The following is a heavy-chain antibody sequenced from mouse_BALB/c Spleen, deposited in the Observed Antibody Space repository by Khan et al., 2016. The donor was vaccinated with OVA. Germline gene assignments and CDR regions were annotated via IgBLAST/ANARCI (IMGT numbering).Heavy chain of an antibody. V-gene: IGHV1S29*02. J-gene: IGHJ4*01. CDR2: IFPYNGGT. CDR1: GYTFTDYN. Sequence: VQLQQPGPELVKPGASVKISCKTSGYTFTDYNMHWVKQSHGKSLEWIGYIFPYNGGTAYNQKFKSKATLTVDNSSSTAYMELRSLTSEDSAVYYCARSGIYDGYYYAMDYWGQGTSVTVSS. CDR3: ARSGIYDGYYYAMDY. D-gene: IGHD2-3*01.